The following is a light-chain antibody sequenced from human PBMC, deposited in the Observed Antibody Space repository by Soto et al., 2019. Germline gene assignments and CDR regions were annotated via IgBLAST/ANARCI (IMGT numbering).Light chain of an antibody. V-gene: IGLV2-14*01. J-gene: IGLJ1*01. Sequence: QSVLTQPASVSGSPGQSITISCTGTSRDVGGYNYVSWYQQHPGKAPKLMIYEVTNRPSGVSNRFSGPKSGNTASLPISGLQADDEADYYCSSYTSSITYVFGTGTKVTVL. CDR1: SRDVGGYNY. CDR3: SSYTSSITYV. CDR2: EVT.